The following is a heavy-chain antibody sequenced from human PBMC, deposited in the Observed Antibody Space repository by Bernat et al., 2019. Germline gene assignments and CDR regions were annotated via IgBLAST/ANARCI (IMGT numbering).Heavy chain of an antibody. V-gene: IGHV4-34*01. CDR1: GGPFSGYY. J-gene: IGHJ5*02. CDR2: INHSGST. Sequence: QVQLQQWGAGLFKPSDTLSLTCAVYGGPFSGYYWSWIRQPPGQGLEWIGEINHSGSTNYNPSLKSRVTISVDTSKNQFYLKLSSVTAADTAVYYCASRKQRGWFDPWGQGTLVTVSS. CDR3: ASRKQRGWFDP. D-gene: IGHD6-25*01.